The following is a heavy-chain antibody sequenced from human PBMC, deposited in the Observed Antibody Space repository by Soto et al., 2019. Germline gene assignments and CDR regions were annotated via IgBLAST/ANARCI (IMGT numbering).Heavy chain of an antibody. D-gene: IGHD3-3*01. CDR1: GFTFSSYA. CDR3: ARDLHVLRFLQWLLSPPSDGMDV. J-gene: IGHJ6*02. V-gene: IGHV3-30-3*01. CDR2: ISYDGSNK. Sequence: GGSLRLSCAASGFTFSSYAMHWVRQAPGKGLEWVAVISYDGSNKYYADSVKGRFTISRDNSKNTLYLQMNSLRAEDTAVYYCARDLHVLRFLQWLLSPPSDGMDVWGQGTTVTVSS.